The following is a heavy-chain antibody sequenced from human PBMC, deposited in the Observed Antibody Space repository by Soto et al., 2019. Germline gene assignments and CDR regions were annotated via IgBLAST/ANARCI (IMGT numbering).Heavy chain of an antibody. CDR2: IFHEGNS. Sequence: NPSETLSLTCAVSGGSMATIAWWNWVRQTPEKGLEWIGEIFHEGNSIYDPSHKSRVTISGDKSKNHLFVEWTAVTAADTALYYCARDHQSGNSWSFDYSGQAILFAVS. J-gene: IGHJ4*02. CDR3: ARDHQSGNSWSFDY. D-gene: IGHD5-18*01. V-gene: IGHV4-4*02. CDR1: GGSMATIAW.